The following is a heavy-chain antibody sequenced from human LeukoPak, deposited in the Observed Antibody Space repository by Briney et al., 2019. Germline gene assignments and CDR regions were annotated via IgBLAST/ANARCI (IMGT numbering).Heavy chain of an antibody. Sequence: NASETLSLTCAVYGGSFSGYYWSWIRQPPGKGLEWIGEINHSGSTNYNPSLKSRVTISVDTSKNQFSLKLSSVTAADTAVYYCARGPYGGKVLGYWGQGTLVTVSS. J-gene: IGHJ4*02. D-gene: IGHD4-17*01. CDR3: ARGPYGGKVLGY. CDR1: GGSFSGYY. CDR2: INHSGST. V-gene: IGHV4-34*01.